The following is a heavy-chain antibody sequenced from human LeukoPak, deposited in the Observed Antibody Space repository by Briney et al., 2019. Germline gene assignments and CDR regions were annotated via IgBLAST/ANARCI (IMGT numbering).Heavy chain of an antibody. CDR3: ARDWGVAAAGIRDYYFDY. V-gene: IGHV3-11*01. CDR1: GFTFSDYY. CDR2: ISSSGSTI. D-gene: IGHD6-13*01. Sequence: GGSLRLSCAASGFTFSDYYMSWIRQAPGKGLEWVSYISSSGSTIYYADSVKGRFTISRDNAKNSLYLQMNSLRAEDTAVYYCARDWGVAAAGIRDYYFDYWGQGTLVTVSS. J-gene: IGHJ4*02.